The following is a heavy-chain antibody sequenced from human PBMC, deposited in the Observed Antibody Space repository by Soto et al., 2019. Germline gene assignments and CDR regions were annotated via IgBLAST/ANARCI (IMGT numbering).Heavy chain of an antibody. CDR2: IYYSGST. CDR3: ARDPSDTAMVTLRASEFDP. V-gene: IGHV4-59*12. D-gene: IGHD5-18*01. J-gene: IGHJ5*02. Sequence: SETLSLTCTVSGGSISSYYLSWIRQPPGKGLEWIGYIYYSGSTNYNPSLKSRVTISVDTSKNQFSLKLSSVTAADTAVYYCARDPSDTAMVTLRASEFDPWGQGTLVTVSS. CDR1: GGSISSYY.